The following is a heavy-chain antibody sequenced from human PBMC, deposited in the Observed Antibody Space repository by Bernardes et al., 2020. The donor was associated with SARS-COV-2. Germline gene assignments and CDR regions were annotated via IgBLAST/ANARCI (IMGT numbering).Heavy chain of an antibody. D-gene: IGHD3-22*01. J-gene: IGHJ4*02. Sequence: ASVKVSCKASGYTFSDYYMHWLRQAPGQGLEWMGCINPNSGVTRFAQSFQGRVTMTRDTSISTGYMELSGLTSDDSAVYYCARYASSYPFDFWGQGTSVTVSS. CDR3: ARYASSYPFDF. CDR1: GYTFSDYY. CDR2: INPNSGVT. V-gene: IGHV1-2*02.